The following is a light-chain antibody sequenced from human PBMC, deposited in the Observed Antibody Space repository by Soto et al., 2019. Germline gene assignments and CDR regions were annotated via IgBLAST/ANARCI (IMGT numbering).Light chain of an antibody. CDR1: SSDVGDYEH. J-gene: IGLJ2*01. CDR2: DVT. V-gene: IGLV2-18*02. Sequence: QSALTQPPSVSGSPGQSVTISCTVTSSDVGDYEHVSWYQQAPGTAPKLIIFDVTNRPSGVPDRFSGSKSGNTPSLTIFGLQAEDEADYYCCSYAGSSPYIVFGGGTKVTVL. CDR3: CSYAGSSPYIV.